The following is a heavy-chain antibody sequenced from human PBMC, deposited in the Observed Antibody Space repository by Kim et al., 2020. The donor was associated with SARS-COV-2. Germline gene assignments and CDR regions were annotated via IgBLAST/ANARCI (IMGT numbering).Heavy chain of an antibody. CDR3: ATLGGVQLEVAFDI. J-gene: IGHJ3*02. CDR2: IWYDGSNK. D-gene: IGHD6-6*01. Sequence: GGSLRLSCAASGFTFSSYGMHWVRQAPGKGLEWVAVIWYDGSNKYYADSVKGRFTISRDNSKNTLYLQMNSLRAEDTAVYYCATLGGVQLEVAFDIWGQGTMVTVSS. CDR1: GFTFSSYG. V-gene: IGHV3-33*01.